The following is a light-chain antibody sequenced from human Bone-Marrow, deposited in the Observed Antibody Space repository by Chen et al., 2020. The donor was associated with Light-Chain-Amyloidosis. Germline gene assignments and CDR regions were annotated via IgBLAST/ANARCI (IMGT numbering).Light chain of an antibody. CDR3: SSYTSSSTGV. CDR2: DVS. CDR1: SSDVGGYNY. V-gene: IGLV2-14*01. J-gene: IGLJ1*01. Sequence: QSALTQPASVSGSPGQSITISCTGTSSDVGGYNYVSWYQQHPGKAPKLMIYDVSNRPSGVSTRFSGSKAGNTASLTISGLQAEEEADYYCSSYTSSSTGVFGTGTKVTVL.